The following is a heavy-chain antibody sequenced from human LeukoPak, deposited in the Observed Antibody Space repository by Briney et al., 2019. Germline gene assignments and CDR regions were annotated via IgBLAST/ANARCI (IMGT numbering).Heavy chain of an antibody. CDR1: GGSFSGYY. CDR3: ARLLTGSATSDPYDY. Sequence: SETLSLTCAVYGGSFSGYYWSWIRQPPGKGLEWIGEINHSGSTNYNPSLKSRVTISVDTSKNQFSLKLSSVTAADTAVYYCARLLTGSATSDPYDYWGQGTLVTVSS. J-gene: IGHJ4*02. D-gene: IGHD3-10*01. V-gene: IGHV4-34*01. CDR2: INHSGST.